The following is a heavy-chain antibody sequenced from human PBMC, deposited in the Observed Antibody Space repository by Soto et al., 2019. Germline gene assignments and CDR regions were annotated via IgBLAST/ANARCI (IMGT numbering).Heavy chain of an antibody. V-gene: IGHV4-59*01. Sequence: SETLSLTCTVSGGSISSYYWSWIRQPPGKGLEWIGYIYYSGSTNYNPSLKSRVTISVDTSKNQFSLKLSSVTAADTAVYYCARSMFGGWYYNYFDYWGQGTLVTVSS. J-gene: IGHJ4*02. D-gene: IGHD6-19*01. CDR2: IYYSGST. CDR1: GGSISSYY. CDR3: ARSMFGGWYYNYFDY.